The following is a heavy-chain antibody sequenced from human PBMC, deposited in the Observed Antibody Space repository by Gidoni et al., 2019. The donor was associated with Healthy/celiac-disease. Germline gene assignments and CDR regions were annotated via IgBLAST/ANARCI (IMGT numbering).Heavy chain of an antibody. CDR2: IIPIFGTA. CDR1: GGTFSSYA. J-gene: IGHJ5*02. V-gene: IGHV1-69*01. Sequence: QVQLVQSGAEAQKPGSSVKVSCMASGGTFSSYAISWVRQAPGQGLAWMGGIIPIFGTANYEQKFQGRVTITADESTSTAYMELSSLRSEDTAVYYCANDQLELPQTWGQGTLVTVSS. D-gene: IGHD1-7*01. CDR3: ANDQLELPQT.